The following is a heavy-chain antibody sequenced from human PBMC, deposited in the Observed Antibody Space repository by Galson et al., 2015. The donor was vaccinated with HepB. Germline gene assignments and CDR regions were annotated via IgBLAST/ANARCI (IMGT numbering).Heavy chain of an antibody. Sequence: SVKVSCKASGGTFSSYSISWVRQAPGQGLEWMGRIIPTLGRANYAQKFQVRVTITADKSTNTSYMEVSSLRSEDTAVYYCARDGWSGNYFDGAFDMWGQGTMVTVSS. D-gene: IGHD1-26*01. CDR2: IIPTLGRA. CDR1: GGTFSSYS. J-gene: IGHJ3*02. V-gene: IGHV1-69*04. CDR3: ARDGWSGNYFDGAFDM.